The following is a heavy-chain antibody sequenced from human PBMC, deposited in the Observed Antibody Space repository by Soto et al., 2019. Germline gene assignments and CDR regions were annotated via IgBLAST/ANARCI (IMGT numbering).Heavy chain of an antibody. D-gene: IGHD3-10*01. CDR1: GGTFTSYT. J-gene: IGHJ4*02. CDR2: IIPILGMS. CDR3: ARSYGSGSRPFAY. Sequence: VHLLQSGAEMKKPGSSVKVSCTAFGGTFTSYTFNWVRQAPGQRLEWMGRIIPILGMSSSAHNFQGRLTMIADKSTNTSYMVLSSLTSDDAAICYCARSYGSGSRPFAYWGQGTLVTVSS. V-gene: IGHV1-69*02.